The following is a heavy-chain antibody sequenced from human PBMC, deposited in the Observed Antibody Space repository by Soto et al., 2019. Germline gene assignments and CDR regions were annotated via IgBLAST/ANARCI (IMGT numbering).Heavy chain of an antibody. CDR2: ISSSSSYI. Sequence: EVQLVESGGGLVKPGGSLRLSCAASGFTFSSYSMNWVRQAPGKGLEWVSSISSSSSYIYYADSVKGRFTISRDNAKNSLYLKMNGLRAEETAVFYCARDKTGVKVWLGDLLTLFDAFDIGGQGTMVTFSS. J-gene: IGHJ3*02. D-gene: IGHD3-10*01. CDR3: ARDKTGVKVWLGDLLTLFDAFDI. V-gene: IGHV3-21*01. CDR1: GFTFSSYS.